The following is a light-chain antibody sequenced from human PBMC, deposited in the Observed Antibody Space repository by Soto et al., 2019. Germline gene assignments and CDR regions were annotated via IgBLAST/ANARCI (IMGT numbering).Light chain of an antibody. CDR1: QSVSSN. CDR2: GAS. Sequence: EIVMTQSQPTLSVSPGERANLSCRASQSVSSNFAWYQQKPGQAPRLLIYGASTRATGIPARFSGSGSGTELTLTIISLQSEDFAVYYSHQYNTWPLTFGQGTKVEIK. V-gene: IGKV3-15*01. J-gene: IGKJ1*01. CDR3: HQYNTWPLT.